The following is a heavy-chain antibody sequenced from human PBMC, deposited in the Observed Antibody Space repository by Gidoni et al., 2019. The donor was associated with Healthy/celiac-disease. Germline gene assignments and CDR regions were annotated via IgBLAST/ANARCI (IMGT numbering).Heavy chain of an antibody. Sequence: EVQLLESGGGMVQPGGSLRLSCAASGFTFSSYAMSWVRQAPGKGLEWVSAISGSGGRTYYPDSVKGRFTISRDNSKNTLYLQMNSLRAEDTAVYYCAKGGGYSYGSCFDYWGQGTLVTVSS. CDR2: ISGSGGRT. J-gene: IGHJ4*02. CDR1: GFTFSSYA. CDR3: AKGGGYSYGSCFDY. V-gene: IGHV3-23*01. D-gene: IGHD5-18*01.